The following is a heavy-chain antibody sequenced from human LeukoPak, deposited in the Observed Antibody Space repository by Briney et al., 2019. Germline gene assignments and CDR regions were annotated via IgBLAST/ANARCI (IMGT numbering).Heavy chain of an antibody. D-gene: IGHD3-22*01. V-gene: IGHV1-69*13. CDR2: IIPIFGTA. J-gene: IGHJ4*02. CDR3: AREGSYYDSSGYYYLGGNFDY. Sequence: GASVKVSCKASGGTFSSYAISWVRQAPGQGLEWMGGIIPIFGTANYAQKFQGRVTITADESTSTAYMELSSLRSEDTAVYYCAREGSYYDSSGYYYLGGNFDYWGQGTLVTVSS. CDR1: GGTFSSYA.